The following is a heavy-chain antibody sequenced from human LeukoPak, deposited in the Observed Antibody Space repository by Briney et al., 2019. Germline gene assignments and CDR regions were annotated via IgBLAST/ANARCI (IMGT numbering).Heavy chain of an antibody. CDR3: AREERPYYYDSSGYYSYSFDY. CDR2: IYHSGST. V-gene: IGHV4-38-2*02. J-gene: IGHJ4*02. D-gene: IGHD3-22*01. CDR1: GYSISSGYY. Sequence: SGTLSLTCTVSGYSISSGYYWGWIRQPLGKGLEWIGSIYHSGSTYYNPSLKSRVTISVDSSKNQFSLKLSSVTAADTAVYYCAREERPYYYDSSGYYSYSFDYWGQGTLVTVSS.